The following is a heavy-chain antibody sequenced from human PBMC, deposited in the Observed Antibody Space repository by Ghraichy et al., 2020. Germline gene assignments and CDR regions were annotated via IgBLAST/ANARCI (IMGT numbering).Heavy chain of an antibody. D-gene: IGHD6-13*01. V-gene: IGHV3-48*02. CDR2: ISSTSSNI. J-gene: IGHJ4*02. CDR1: GFTFSYYS. CDR3: ARGRSSSSWNLDY. Sequence: GESLNISCAASGFTFSYYSMNWVRQAPGKGLEWVSHISSTSSNIYYADSVKGRFTISRDSAKNSLYLEMNSLRDEDTAMYYCARGRSSSSWNLDYWGQGTLVTVSS.